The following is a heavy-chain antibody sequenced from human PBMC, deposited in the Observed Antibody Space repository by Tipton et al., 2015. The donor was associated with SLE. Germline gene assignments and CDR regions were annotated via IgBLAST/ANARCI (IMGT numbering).Heavy chain of an antibody. D-gene: IGHD3-16*01. J-gene: IGHJ6*02. CDR1: GFTFSSYG. CDR3: AKDHDLGGMDV. CDR2: IRFDGSIK. V-gene: IGHV3-30*02. Sequence: SLRLSCAASGFTFSSYGMHWVRQAPGKGLEWVAFIRFDGSIKNYADPVKGRFTISRDNSKNTLYLSMNSLRAEDTAVYYCAKDHDLGGMDVWGQGTTVTVSS.